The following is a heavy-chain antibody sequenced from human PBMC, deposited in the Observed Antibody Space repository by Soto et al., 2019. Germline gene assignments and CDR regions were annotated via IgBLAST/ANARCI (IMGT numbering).Heavy chain of an antibody. D-gene: IGHD1-1*01. CDR2: IMPIFRTP. V-gene: IGHV1-69*12. Sequence: QVQLEQSGAEVKKPGSSVKVSCKASGGTFRNSAISWVRQAPGQGLEWLGGIMPIFRTPDYSQKFQGRVTVTADESTSTAYMELRGLRSDHTAVYYCARDNDRPQLGGNYYYILDVWGQGTTVTVSS. CDR1: GGTFRNSA. CDR3: ARDNDRPQLGGNYYYILDV. J-gene: IGHJ6*02.